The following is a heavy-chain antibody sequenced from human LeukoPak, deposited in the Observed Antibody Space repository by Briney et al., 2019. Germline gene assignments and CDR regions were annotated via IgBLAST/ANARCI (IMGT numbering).Heavy chain of an antibody. J-gene: IGHJ6*01. V-gene: IGHV3-30*18. Sequence: GRSLRLSCAASGFTFSNYAIHWVRQAPGKGLECVAVISYDGSNKYYADSVKGRFTISRDNSKNTLYLQMNSLRAEDTAVFYCAKDLRLAWDVWGPRDHGHRLL. CDR2: ISYDGSNK. CDR1: GFTFSNYA. CDR3: AKDLRLAWDV. D-gene: IGHD4-11*01.